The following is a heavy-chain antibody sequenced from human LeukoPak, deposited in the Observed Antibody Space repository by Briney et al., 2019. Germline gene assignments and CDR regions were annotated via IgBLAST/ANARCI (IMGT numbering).Heavy chain of an antibody. J-gene: IGHJ4*02. CDR2: ISISGGST. CDR1: GFTFSSYA. Sequence: GGSLRLSCAASGFTFSSYAMSWVRQAPGKGLEWVSTISISGGSTYYADSVKGRFTISRDNSKNTLYLQMNSLRAEDTAVYYCAKDPRAAAGRALRPFDYWGQGTLVTVSS. CDR3: AKDPRAAAGRALRPFDY. D-gene: IGHD6-13*01. V-gene: IGHV3-23*01.